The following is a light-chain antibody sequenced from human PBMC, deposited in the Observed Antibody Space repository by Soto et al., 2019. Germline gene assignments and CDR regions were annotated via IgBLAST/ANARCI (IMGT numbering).Light chain of an antibody. V-gene: IGLV2-14*01. CDR3: SSYTSSGTLV. J-gene: IGLJ2*01. CDR2: EVS. CDR1: SSDVGGYNY. Sequence: QSALTQPASVSGSPGQSITISCTGTSSDVGGYNYVSWYQQHPGKAPKLMIYEVSNRPSGVSNRFSGSKSGNTASLTISGFQAEDEGDFYCSSYTSSGTLVFGGGTKLTVL.